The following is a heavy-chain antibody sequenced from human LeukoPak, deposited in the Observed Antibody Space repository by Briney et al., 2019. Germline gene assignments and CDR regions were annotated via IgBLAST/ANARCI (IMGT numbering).Heavy chain of an antibody. CDR3: ARAPREWGFAY. Sequence: ASVKVSCKPSGYTFPSYDINWVRQAPGQGFEWMGWMNPNTGNTGYAQKLQGRVTMTRSTSIGTAYMELSSLRSEDTAVYYCARAPREWGFAYWGQGTLVTVSS. D-gene: IGHD7-27*01. CDR2: MNPNTGNT. V-gene: IGHV1-8*01. CDR1: GYTFPSYD. J-gene: IGHJ4*02.